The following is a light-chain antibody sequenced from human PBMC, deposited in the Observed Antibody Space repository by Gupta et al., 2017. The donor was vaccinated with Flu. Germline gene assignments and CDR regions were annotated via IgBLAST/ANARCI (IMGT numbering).Light chain of an antibody. CDR1: QTILYSSNNKNY. J-gene: IGKJ4*01. V-gene: IGKV4-1*01. CDR2: WAS. Sequence: CKSSQTILYSSNNKNYLSWYQQKPGQPPKLLIYWASSREFGVPDRFSGSGSGTDFTLSISSLQAEDVAVYYCQQYYSSPPTFDGGTKVEIK. CDR3: QQYYSSPPT.